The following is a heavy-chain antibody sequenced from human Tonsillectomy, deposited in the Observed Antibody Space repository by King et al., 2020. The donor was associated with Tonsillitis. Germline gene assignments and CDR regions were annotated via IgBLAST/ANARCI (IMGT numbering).Heavy chain of an antibody. D-gene: IGHD2-21*01. J-gene: IGHJ4*02. CDR3: PRDLNLGDGY. CDR1: GFTFSSYE. Sequence: VQLVESGGGLVQPGGSLRLSCTASGFTFSSYEMSWVRQAPGKGLEWISTVTRGGDSAYYADSVRGRFTTSRDNSKNMVYLQMNSLRAEDTAVYYCPRDLNLGDGYWGRGTLVPVSS. V-gene: IGHV3-23*04. CDR2: VTRGGDSA.